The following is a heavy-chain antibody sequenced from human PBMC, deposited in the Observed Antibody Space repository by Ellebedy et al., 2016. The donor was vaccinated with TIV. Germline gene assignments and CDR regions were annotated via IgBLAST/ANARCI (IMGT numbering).Heavy chain of an antibody. CDR2: IYPDDSDT. Sequence: GESLKISCKGSGYSFATYWIGWVRQMPGKGLEWMGIIYPDDSDTRYSPSFEGQVTTSADKSISTAYLQWSSLKASDTAMYYCARGRGSSWYSYFDYWGQGTLVTVSS. J-gene: IGHJ4*02. CDR1: GYSFATYW. CDR3: ARGRGSSWYSYFDY. V-gene: IGHV5-51*01. D-gene: IGHD6-13*01.